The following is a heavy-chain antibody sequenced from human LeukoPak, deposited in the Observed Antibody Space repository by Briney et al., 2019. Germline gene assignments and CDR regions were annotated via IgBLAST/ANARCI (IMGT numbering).Heavy chain of an antibody. CDR3: ARERIAAAGHMWFDP. CDR1: GGSISSYY. J-gene: IGHJ5*02. D-gene: IGHD6-13*01. CDR2: IYYSGST. V-gene: IGHV4-59*01. Sequence: SETLSLTCTVSGGSISSYYWSWIRQPPGKGLEWIGYIYYSGSTNYNPSLKSRVTISVDTSKNQFSLKLSSVTAADTAVYYCARERIAAAGHMWFDPWGQGTLVTVSS.